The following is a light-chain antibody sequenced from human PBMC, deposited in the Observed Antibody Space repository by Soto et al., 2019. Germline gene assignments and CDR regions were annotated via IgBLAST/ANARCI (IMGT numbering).Light chain of an antibody. CDR2: SNN. CDR3: AAWDDSLNRYV. CDR1: SSNIGTNT. J-gene: IGLJ1*01. Sequence: QSVLTQPPSASGTPGQRVTISCSGSSSNIGTNTVNWYQQLPGTAPKLLMYSNNQRPSGVPDRFSGSNSGTSASLAISGLQSEDEADYYCAAWDDSLNRYVFGTGTKLTVL. V-gene: IGLV1-44*01.